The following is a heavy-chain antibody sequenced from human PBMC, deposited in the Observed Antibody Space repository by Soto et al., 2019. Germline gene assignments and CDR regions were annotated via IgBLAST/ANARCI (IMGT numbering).Heavy chain of an antibody. CDR3: ATVPKGEMAKVFQAFDI. D-gene: IGHD5-12*01. Sequence: TWGCLRFPWVSSDLTFLIYAMSWVRRAGGNGLEWVSSISYSGERTYYADSVKGRFTISTDNSKNPLYLQMKSLSVDDTSLYYCATVPKGEMAKVFQAFDIWGQGTMVTVSS. J-gene: IGHJ3*02. CDR2: ISYSGERT. V-gene: IGHV3-23*01. CDR1: DLTFLIYA.